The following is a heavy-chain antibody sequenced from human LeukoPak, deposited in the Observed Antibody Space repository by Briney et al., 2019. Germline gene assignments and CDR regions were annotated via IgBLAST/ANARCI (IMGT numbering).Heavy chain of an antibody. CDR3: ARSSYYYDSSDVRPPDY. D-gene: IGHD3-22*01. CDR2: INPNSGGT. V-gene: IGHV1-2*02. CDR1: GYTFTGYY. J-gene: IGHJ4*02. Sequence: ASVKVSCKASGYTFTGYYMHWVRQAPGQGLEWMGWINPNSGGTNYAQKFQGRVTITTDESTSTAYMELSSLRSEDTAVYYCARSSYYYDSSDVRPPDYWGQGTLVTVSS.